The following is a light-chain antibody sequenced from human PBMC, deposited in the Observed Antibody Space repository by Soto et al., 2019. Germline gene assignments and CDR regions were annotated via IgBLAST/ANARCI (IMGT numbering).Light chain of an antibody. Sequence: EIVLTQSPGTLSLSPGERATLSCRASQSVSSSYLAWYQQKPGQAPRLLIYGASIRATGIPARFSGSGSGTDFTLTISSLEPEDLAVYYCQKRSNWPPITFGKGTRLEIK. CDR3: QKRSNWPPIT. V-gene: IGKV3D-20*02. J-gene: IGKJ5*01. CDR2: GAS. CDR1: QSVSSSY.